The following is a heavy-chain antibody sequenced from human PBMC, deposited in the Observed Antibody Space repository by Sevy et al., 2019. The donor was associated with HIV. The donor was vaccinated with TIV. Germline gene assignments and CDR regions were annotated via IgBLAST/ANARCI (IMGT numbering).Heavy chain of an antibody. Sequence: GGSLRLSCAASGFTVSSNYMSWVRQAPGKGLEWVSVIYSGGSTYYADSVKGRFTISRDNSKNTLYLQMNSLRAEDTAVDYCARSRGGNWNYPAEVDAFDIWGQGTMVTVSS. CDR1: GFTVSSNY. J-gene: IGHJ3*02. V-gene: IGHV3-53*01. CDR3: ARSRGGNWNYPAEVDAFDI. CDR2: IYSGGST. D-gene: IGHD1-7*01.